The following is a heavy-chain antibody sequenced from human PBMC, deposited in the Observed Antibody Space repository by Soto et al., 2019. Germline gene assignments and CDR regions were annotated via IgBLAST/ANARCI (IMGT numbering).Heavy chain of an antibody. Sequence: AFGYTFTSYYMHWVRQAPGQGLEWMGIINPSGGSTSYAQKFQGRVTMTRDTSTSTVYMELSSLRSEDTAVYYCARLGTYYYDSSGYYPHDAFDIWGQGTMVTVSS. CDR1: GYTFTSYY. V-gene: IGHV1-46*01. CDR3: ARLGTYYYDSSGYYPHDAFDI. CDR2: INPSGGST. J-gene: IGHJ3*02. D-gene: IGHD3-22*01.